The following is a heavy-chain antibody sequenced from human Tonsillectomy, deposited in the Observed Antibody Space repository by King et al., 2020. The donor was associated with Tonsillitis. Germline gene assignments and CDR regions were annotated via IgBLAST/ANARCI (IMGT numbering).Heavy chain of an antibody. Sequence: QLQESGPGLVKPSQTLSLTCTVSGGSISSDGYFWSWIRQHPGKGLEWIGYIYFSGDTHYNPSLKSRVIISVDTSKNQFSLKLNSVTAAATAVYYCARGGSHYGLDVWGQGTTVIVSS. CDR1: GGSISSDGYF. CDR2: IYFSGDT. CDR3: ARGGSHYGLDV. D-gene: IGHD1-26*01. V-gene: IGHV4-31*03. J-gene: IGHJ6*02.